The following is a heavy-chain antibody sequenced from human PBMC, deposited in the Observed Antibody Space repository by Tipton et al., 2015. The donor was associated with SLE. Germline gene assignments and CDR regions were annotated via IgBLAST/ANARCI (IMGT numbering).Heavy chain of an antibody. V-gene: IGHV4-59*01. J-gene: IGHJ6*03. CDR2: IYYSGST. CDR1: GGSISSYY. Sequence: TLSLTCTVSGGSISSYYWSWIRQPPGKGLEWIGYIYYSGSTNYNPSLKSRVTISVDTSKNQFSLKANSVTAADTAVYYCARGYYYYMDVWGKGTTVTVSS. CDR3: ARGYYYYMDV.